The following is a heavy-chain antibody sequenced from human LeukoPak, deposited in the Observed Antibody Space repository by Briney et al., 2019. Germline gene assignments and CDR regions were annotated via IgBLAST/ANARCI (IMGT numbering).Heavy chain of an antibody. Sequence: GESLKISCKGSGYSFNTYWIGWVRQMPGKGLEWIGIIYAGDSDTRYSPSFQGQVTISADMSISTAYLQWSCLDASDTAIYFCARRGGSLNFFDYWGQGTLVTVSS. CDR2: IYAGDSDT. CDR1: GYSFNTYW. D-gene: IGHD1-26*01. J-gene: IGHJ4*02. CDR3: ARRGGSLNFFDY. V-gene: IGHV5-51*01.